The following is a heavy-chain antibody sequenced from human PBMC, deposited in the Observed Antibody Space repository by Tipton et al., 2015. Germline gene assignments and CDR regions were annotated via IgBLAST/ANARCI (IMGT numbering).Heavy chain of an antibody. CDR2: ISSTSTYI. J-gene: IGHJ4*02. CDR1: GFTVSSKY. D-gene: IGHD5-18*01. V-gene: IGHV3-21*01. CDR3: ARGVWSTALVDY. Sequence: GSLRLSCAASGFTVSSKYMSWVRQAPGKGLEWVSSISSTSTYIYYADSVKGRFTISRDNAKNSLYLYMNSLRAEDTAVYYCARGVWSTALVDYWGQGTLVTVSS.